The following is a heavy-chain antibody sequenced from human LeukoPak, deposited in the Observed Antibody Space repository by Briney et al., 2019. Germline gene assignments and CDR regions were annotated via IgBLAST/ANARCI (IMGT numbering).Heavy chain of an antibody. CDR2: IYTSGST. V-gene: IGHV4-4*09. Sequence: SETLSLTCTVSGGSISSYYWNWIRQPPGKGLEWIGYIYTSGSTNYNPSLKSRVTISVDTSKNQFSLKLSSVTAADTAVYYCARDSSSWNGWFDPWAREPWSPSPQ. D-gene: IGHD6-13*01. CDR3: ARDSSSWNGWFDP. J-gene: IGHJ5*02. CDR1: GGSISSYY.